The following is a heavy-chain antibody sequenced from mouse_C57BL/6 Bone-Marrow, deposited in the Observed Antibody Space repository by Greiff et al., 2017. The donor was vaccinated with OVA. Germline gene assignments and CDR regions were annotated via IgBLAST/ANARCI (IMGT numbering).Heavy chain of an antibody. Sequence: VQLQQSGAELVKPGASVKLSCTASGFTINDYYMHWVKQRPEQGLEWIGRIDPEDGETKYAPKFQGKATITADTSSSTAYLQLSSLTSEDTAVYYCARSRGKGQLRLLGYWGQGTTLTVSS. CDR3: ARSRGKGQLRLLGY. CDR1: GFTINDYY. CDR2: IDPEDGET. J-gene: IGHJ2*01. V-gene: IGHV14-2*01. D-gene: IGHD3-2*02.